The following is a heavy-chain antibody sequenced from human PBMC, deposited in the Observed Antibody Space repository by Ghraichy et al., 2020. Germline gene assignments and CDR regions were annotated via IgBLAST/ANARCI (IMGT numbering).Heavy chain of an antibody. CDR1: GFIFRASW. V-gene: IGHV3-7*01. D-gene: IGHD6-19*01. Sequence: GGSLRLSCAASGFIFRASWMSWVRQAPGKGLEWVANIKKDASEKYYVDSVKGRFTISRDNAKNSLYLQMTSLRAEDTAVYYCARDLGSGWSFDSWGPGTLVTGSS. CDR2: IKKDASEK. CDR3: ARDLGSGWSFDS. J-gene: IGHJ4*02.